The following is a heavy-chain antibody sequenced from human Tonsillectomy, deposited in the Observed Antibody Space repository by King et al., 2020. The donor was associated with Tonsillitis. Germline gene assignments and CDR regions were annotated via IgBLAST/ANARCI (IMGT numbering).Heavy chain of an antibody. D-gene: IGHD2-8*01. CDR2: ISGRGVSP. CDR3: AKDHGKGYCTNGVCYNFDY. V-gene: IGHV3-23*04. J-gene: IGHJ4*02. CDR1: GFTFSSYA. Sequence: VQLVESGGGLVQPGGSLRLSCAASGFTFSSYAMSWVRQAPGKGLEWASGISGRGVSPYYADSVKGRFTSSRDNSKNTLYPQMNSLRAEDTAVYYCAKDHGKGYCTNGVCYNFDYWGPGTLVTVSS.